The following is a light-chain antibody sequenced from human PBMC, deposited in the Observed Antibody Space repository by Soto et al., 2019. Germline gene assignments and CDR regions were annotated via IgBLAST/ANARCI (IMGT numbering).Light chain of an antibody. CDR1: SSDVGGYNF. CDR2: DRT. CDR3: ISYTNTNTYV. J-gene: IGLJ1*01. V-gene: IGLV2-14*03. Sequence: QSALTQPASVSGSPGQSITISCTGTSSDVGGYNFVSWYQHHPAKAPKLMIYDRTYRPSGVSNRFSGSKSGNTAYLTISGLQAEDEADYYCISYTNTNTYVFGTGTKVTVL.